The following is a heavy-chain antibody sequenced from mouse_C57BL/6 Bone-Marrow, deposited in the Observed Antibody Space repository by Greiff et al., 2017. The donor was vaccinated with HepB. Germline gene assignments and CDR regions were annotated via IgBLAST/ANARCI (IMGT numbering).Heavy chain of an antibody. Sequence: QVQLKESGAELARPGASVKLSCKASGYTFTSYGISWVKQGTGQGLEWIGEIYPRSGNTYYNEKFKGKATLTADKSSSTAYMELRSLTSEDSAVYFCARFSYWGQGTLVTVSA. CDR2: IYPRSGNT. J-gene: IGHJ3*01. CDR3: ARFSY. CDR1: GYTFTSYG. V-gene: IGHV1-81*01.